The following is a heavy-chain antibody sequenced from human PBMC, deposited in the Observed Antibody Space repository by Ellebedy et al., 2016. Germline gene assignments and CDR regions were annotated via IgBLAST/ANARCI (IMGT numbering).Heavy chain of an antibody. V-gene: IGHV1-69*13. D-gene: IGHD1-26*01. Sequence: SVKVSXXASGGTFSSYAISWVRQAPGQGLEWMGGIIPIFGTANYAQKFQGRVTITADESTSTAYMELSSLRSEDTAVYYCARVPEGHVVGATMDYYYYMDVWGKGTTVTVSS. CDR1: GGTFSSYA. CDR2: IIPIFGTA. CDR3: ARVPEGHVVGATMDYYYYMDV. J-gene: IGHJ6*03.